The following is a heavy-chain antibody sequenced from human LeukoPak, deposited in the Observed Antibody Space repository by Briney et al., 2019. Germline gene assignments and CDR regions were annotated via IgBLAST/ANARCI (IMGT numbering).Heavy chain of an antibody. V-gene: IGHV3-9*01. Sequence: GRSLRLSCAASGFIFDDHGMHWVRQAPGKGLEWVSGISWSSGIIGYADSVKGRFTISRDNAKNSLYLQMESLRAEDTAVYYCAKDTGSPADAITMEDNAFDIWGQGTMVTVSS. CDR1: GFIFDDHG. J-gene: IGHJ3*02. CDR3: AKDTGSPADAITMEDNAFDI. D-gene: IGHD3-3*01. CDR2: ISWSSGII.